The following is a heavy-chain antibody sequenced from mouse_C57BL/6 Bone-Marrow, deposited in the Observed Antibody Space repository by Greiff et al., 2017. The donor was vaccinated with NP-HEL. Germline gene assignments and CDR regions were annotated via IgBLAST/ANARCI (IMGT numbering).Heavy chain of an antibody. CDR3: ARRGYYGG. V-gene: IGHV5-6*01. CDR2: ISSGGSYT. J-gene: IGHJ1*03. CDR1: GFTFSSYG. Sequence: EVQLVESGGDLVKPGGSLKLSCAASGFTFSSYGMSWVRQTPDKRLEWVATISSGGSYTYYPDSVKGRFTISRDNAKNTLYLQMSSLKSEDTAMYYCARRGYYGGWGTGTTVTVSS.